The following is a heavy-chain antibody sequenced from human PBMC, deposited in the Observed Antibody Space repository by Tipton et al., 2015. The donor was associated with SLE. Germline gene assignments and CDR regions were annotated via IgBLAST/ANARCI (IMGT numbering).Heavy chain of an antibody. Sequence: TLSLTCAVYGGSFSGYYWSWIRQPPGKGLEWIGEINHSGSTNYNPSLKSRVTISVDTSKNQFSLKLSSVTAADTAAYYCARRDDILTGYYLYYFDYWGQGTLVTVSS. CDR2: INHSGST. J-gene: IGHJ4*02. D-gene: IGHD3-9*01. V-gene: IGHV4-34*01. CDR3: ARRDDILTGYYLYYFDY. CDR1: GGSFSGYY.